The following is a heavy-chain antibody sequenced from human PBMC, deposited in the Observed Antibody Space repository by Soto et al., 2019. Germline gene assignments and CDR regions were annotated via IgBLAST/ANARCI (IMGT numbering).Heavy chain of an antibody. CDR1: GFTFSTYG. CDR2: MSYDGTKQ. D-gene: IGHD6-13*01. Sequence: QVQLAESGGGVFQPGRSLRLSCASSGFTFSTYGMHWVRQAPGKGLEWVAAMSYDGTKQYYVDSVKGRFTISRDNSRNTLLLQVNSLRDEDTAVYYCAKEYGSTWIDHWCQGTLVTVSS. V-gene: IGHV3-30*18. J-gene: IGHJ4*02. CDR3: AKEYGSTWIDH.